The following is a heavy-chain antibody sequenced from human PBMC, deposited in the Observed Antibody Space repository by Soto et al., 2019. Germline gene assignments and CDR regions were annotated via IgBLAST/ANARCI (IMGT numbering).Heavy chain of an antibody. CDR1: GFTFSDYY. J-gene: IGHJ4*02. D-gene: IGHD3-10*02. Sequence: QVQLVESGGGLVKPGGSLRLACAVSGFTFSDYYMTWIRQAPGKGLEGVAYISGRATTIDYAASVRGRFTILRDNAKNSLYLQINSLRAEDTAVYHCARCSTSIGTYPTDYLDHWGQGTLVTVSS. CDR2: ISGRATTI. CDR3: ARCSTSIGTYPTDYLDH. V-gene: IGHV3-11*01.